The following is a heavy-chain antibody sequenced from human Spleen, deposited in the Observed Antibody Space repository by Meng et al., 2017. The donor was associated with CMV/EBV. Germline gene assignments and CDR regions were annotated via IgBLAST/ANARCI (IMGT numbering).Heavy chain of an antibody. CDR2: IYYTGSI. D-gene: IGHD3-22*01. V-gene: IGHV4-59*01. CDR1: GGSISDYY. J-gene: IGHJ4*02. CDR3: ASRGALYDSSGYYYD. Sequence: SETLSLTCTVSGGSISDYYWSWIRQPPGKGLEWIGYIYYTGSINYNPYLKSRVTISVDTSKNQLSPKLSSVTAADTAVYYCASRGALYDSSGYYYDWGQGTLVTVSS.